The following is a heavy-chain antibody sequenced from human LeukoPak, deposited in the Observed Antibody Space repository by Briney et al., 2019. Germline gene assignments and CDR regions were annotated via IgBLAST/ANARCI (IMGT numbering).Heavy chain of an antibody. Sequence: PGGSLRLSCAASGFTVSSNYMSWVRQAPGKGLEWVSVIYSGGSTYYADSVKGRFTISRDNSKNTLYLQMNSLRAEDTAVYYCAASAVAGLFDYWGQGTLVTVSS. D-gene: IGHD6-19*01. CDR3: AASAVAGLFDY. CDR1: GFTVSSNY. CDR2: IYSGGST. J-gene: IGHJ4*02. V-gene: IGHV3-53*01.